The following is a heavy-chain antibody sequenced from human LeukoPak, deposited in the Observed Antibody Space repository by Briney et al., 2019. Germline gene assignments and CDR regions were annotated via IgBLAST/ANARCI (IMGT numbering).Heavy chain of an antibody. V-gene: IGHV1-18*01. CDR3: ARDGYCGGGCFTIFDY. CDR2: IGAYNGNT. Sequence: ASVKVSCKASAYTFTNYGISWVRQAPGHGLEWMGWIGAYNGNTNYAQKFQGRVTMTTDTPTSTAYMELRSLRSDDTAVYYCARDGYCGGGCFTIFDYWGQGTLVTVSS. J-gene: IGHJ4*02. D-gene: IGHD2-21*01. CDR1: AYTFTNYG.